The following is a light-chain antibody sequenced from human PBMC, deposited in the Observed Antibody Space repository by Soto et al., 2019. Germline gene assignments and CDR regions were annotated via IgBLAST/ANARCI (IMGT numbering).Light chain of an antibody. Sequence: QSALTQPPSASGSPGQSVTISCTGTRNDIGGYNYVSWYQQYPGKAPKLMLYEVIKRPSGVPDRFSGSKSGYTASLTISGLQAEDEADYYCCLYLGGTSVFGGGTQLTVL. CDR3: CLYLGGTSV. CDR1: RNDIGGYNY. V-gene: IGLV2-8*01. J-gene: IGLJ7*01. CDR2: EVI.